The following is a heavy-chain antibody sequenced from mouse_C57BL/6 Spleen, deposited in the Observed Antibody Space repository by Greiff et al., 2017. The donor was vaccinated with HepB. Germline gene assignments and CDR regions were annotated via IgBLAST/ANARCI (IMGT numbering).Heavy chain of an antibody. CDR1: GFTFSKYW. D-gene: IGHD1-1*01. V-gene: IGHV6-3*01. CDR3: TGPLTTVVADYFDY. Sequence: EVQLQESGGGLVQPGGSMKLSCVASGFTFSKYWMNWVRQAPEKGLEWVAQIRLKSDNYATHYAESVKGRFTISRDDSKSSVYLQMNNLRAEDTGIYYCTGPLTTVVADYFDYWGQGTTLTVSS. J-gene: IGHJ2*01. CDR2: IRLKSDNYAT.